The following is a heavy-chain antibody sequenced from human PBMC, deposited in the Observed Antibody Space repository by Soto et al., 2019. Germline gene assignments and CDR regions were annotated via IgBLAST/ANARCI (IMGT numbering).Heavy chain of an antibody. CDR2: IYYTETT. V-gene: IGHV4-30-4*01. Sequence: LSLTCAVSGVSVTNGDYYWTWMRQSPGKGLEWIGNIYYTETTNYNPSLNSRLSISIDTSRNQFSLQLTSVTAADTAIYYCARQRRGGYWFDPWGQGTLVTVS. CDR3: ARQRRGGYWFDP. J-gene: IGHJ5*02. CDR1: GVSVTNGDYY.